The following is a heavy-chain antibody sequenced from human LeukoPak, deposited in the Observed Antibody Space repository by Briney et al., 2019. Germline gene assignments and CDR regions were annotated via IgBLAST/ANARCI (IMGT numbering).Heavy chain of an antibody. Sequence: SETLPLTCTVSGGSISSYYWSWIRQPPGKGLEWIGYIYYSGSTNYNPSLKSRVTMSVDTSKNQFSLRLTSVTAADTAVYYCARGEDWFDPWGQGTLVSVSS. J-gene: IGHJ5*02. V-gene: IGHV4-59*08. CDR3: ARGEDWFDP. D-gene: IGHD1-26*01. CDR1: GGSISSYY. CDR2: IYYSGST.